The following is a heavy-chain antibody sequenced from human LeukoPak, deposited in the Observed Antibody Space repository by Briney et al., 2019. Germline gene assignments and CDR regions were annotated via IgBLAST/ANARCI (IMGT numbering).Heavy chain of an antibody. CDR1: GFTFSSYW. CDR2: IKQDGSEK. V-gene: IGHV3-7*01. J-gene: IGHJ3*02. D-gene: IGHD1-26*01. CDR3: ARDGWELGGPDAFDI. Sequence: PGGSLRLSCAASGFTFSSYWMSWVRQAPGKGLEWVANIKQDGSEKYYVDSVKGRFTISRDNAKNSLYLQMNSLRAEDTAVYYCARDGWELGGPDAFDIWGQGTMVTVSS.